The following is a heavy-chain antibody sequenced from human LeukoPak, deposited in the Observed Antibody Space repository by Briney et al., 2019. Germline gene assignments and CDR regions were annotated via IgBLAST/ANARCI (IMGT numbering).Heavy chain of an antibody. CDR1: GGSISSGSYY. CDR3: ARLYYDSSGYYQICYFDY. V-gene: IGHV4-39*01. CDR2: IYYSGGT. Sequence: SETLSLTCTVSGGSISSGSYYWGWIRQPPGKGLEWIGSIYYSGGTYYNPSLKCRVTISVDTSKNQFSLNLSSVTAADTAVYYCARLYYDSSGYYQICYFDYWGQGTLVTVSS. D-gene: IGHD3-22*01. J-gene: IGHJ4*02.